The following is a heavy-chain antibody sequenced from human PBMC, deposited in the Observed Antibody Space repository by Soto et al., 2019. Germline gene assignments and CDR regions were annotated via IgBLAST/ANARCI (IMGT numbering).Heavy chain of an antibody. J-gene: IGHJ5*02. CDR1: GGSILSDSYY. CDR3: ARHGGFAVAGSRFDP. CDR2: VLHGGNT. Sequence: QLQLQESGPGLVRPSETLSLTCSVSGGSILSDSYYWGWVRQPPGKGLEWIGSVLHGGNTYYNPSLKGGVTIYVAASKNQFPLKRNSVTAADPSLYYCARHGGFAVAGSRFDPWGMGTLVTVSS. V-gene: IGHV4-39*01. D-gene: IGHD6-19*01.